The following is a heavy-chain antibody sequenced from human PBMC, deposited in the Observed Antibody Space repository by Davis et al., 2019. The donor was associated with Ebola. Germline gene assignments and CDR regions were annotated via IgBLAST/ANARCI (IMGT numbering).Heavy chain of an antibody. CDR1: GFTFSSYG. V-gene: IGHV3-30*03. CDR3: ARSGGYDLYYYYGMDV. CDR2: ISYDGSNK. D-gene: IGHD5-12*01. Sequence: GESLKISCAASGFTFSSYGMHWVRQAPGKGLEWVAVISYDGSNKYYADSVKGRFTISRDNSKNTLYLQMNSLRAEDTAVYYCARSGGYDLYYYYGMDVWGQGTTVTVSS. J-gene: IGHJ6*02.